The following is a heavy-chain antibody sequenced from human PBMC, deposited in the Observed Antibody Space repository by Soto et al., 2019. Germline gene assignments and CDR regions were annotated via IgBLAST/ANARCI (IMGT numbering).Heavy chain of an antibody. Sequence: QVQLVQSGAEVKKPGSSVKVSCKASGGTFSSYAISWVRQAPGQGLEWMGGVIPIFGTANYAQKFQGSVPITADESTSTAYMELRSLRSEDTAVYYCARAVAARYWFDPWGQGTLVTVSS. CDR3: ARAVAARYWFDP. V-gene: IGHV1-69*01. CDR2: VIPIFGTA. D-gene: IGHD6-6*01. CDR1: GGTFSSYA. J-gene: IGHJ5*02.